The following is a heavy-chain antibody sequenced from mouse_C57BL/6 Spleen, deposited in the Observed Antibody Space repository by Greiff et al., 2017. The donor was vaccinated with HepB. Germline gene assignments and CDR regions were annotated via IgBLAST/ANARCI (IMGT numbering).Heavy chain of an antibody. CDR1: GFTFSDYG. V-gene: IGHV5-17*01. CDR3: VRGEWYAMDY. CDR2: ISSGSSTI. J-gene: IGHJ4*01. Sequence: EVKLMESGGGLVKPGGSLKLSCAASGFTFSDYGMHWVRQAPEKGLEWVAYISSGSSTIYYADTVKGRFTISRDNAKNTQFLQMTSLRSEDTAMYYCVRGEWYAMDYWGQGTSVTVSS. D-gene: IGHD1-3*01.